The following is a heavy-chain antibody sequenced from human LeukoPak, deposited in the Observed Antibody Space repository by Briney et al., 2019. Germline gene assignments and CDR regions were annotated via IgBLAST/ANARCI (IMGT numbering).Heavy chain of an antibody. V-gene: IGHV3-9*03. J-gene: IGHJ4*02. Sequence: PGGSLRLSCAASGFTFDDYAMHWVRQAPGKGLEWVSGISWNSGSIGYADSVKGRFTISRDNAKNSLYLQMNSLRAEDMALYYCAKGGEMATTGLFDYWGQGTLVTVSS. CDR3: AKGGEMATTGLFDY. CDR1: GFTFDDYA. D-gene: IGHD5-24*01. CDR2: ISWNSGSI.